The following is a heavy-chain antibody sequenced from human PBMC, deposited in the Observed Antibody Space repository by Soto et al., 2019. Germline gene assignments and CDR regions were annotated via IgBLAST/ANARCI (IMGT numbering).Heavy chain of an antibody. CDR1: GYPFTTYG. V-gene: IGHV1-18*04. J-gene: IGHJ4*02. Sequence: QVQLVQSGDEVKKPGASVKVSCKASGYPFTTYGITWVRQAPGQGLEWMGWISTYNGNTNYAQSLQGRVTTTRETSSTTAYMELRSLRSDDTAVYYCARVMTTFGVVSKGPDHWGQGTLVTVSS. CDR2: ISTYNGNT. D-gene: IGHD3-3*01. CDR3: ARVMTTFGVVSKGPDH.